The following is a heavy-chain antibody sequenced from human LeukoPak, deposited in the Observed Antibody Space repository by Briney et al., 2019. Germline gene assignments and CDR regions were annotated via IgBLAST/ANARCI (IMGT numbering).Heavy chain of an antibody. D-gene: IGHD4-17*01. CDR3: ARGAYALDY. CDR1: GFTFSSYE. CDR2: ISSSGSTI. V-gene: IGHV3-48*03. Sequence: GGSLRLSCAASGFTFSSYEMNWVRQAPGKGLEWISYISSSGSTIFYADSVKGRFTISRDNAKNSLYLQMNSLSAEDTAVYYCARGAYALDYWGQGTLVTVSS. J-gene: IGHJ4*02.